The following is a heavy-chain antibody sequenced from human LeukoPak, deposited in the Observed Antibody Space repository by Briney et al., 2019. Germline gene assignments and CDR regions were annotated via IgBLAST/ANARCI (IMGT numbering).Heavy chain of an antibody. CDR1: GGSFSGYY. CDR3: ASMYSSSCDY. D-gene: IGHD6-13*01. J-gene: IGHJ4*02. Sequence: SETLSLTCAVYGGSFSGYYWSWIRQPPGKGLEWIGEINPSGSTNYNPSLKSRVTISVDTSKNQFSLKLSSVTAADTAVYYCASMYSSSCDYWGQGTLVTVSS. V-gene: IGHV4-34*01. CDR2: INPSGST.